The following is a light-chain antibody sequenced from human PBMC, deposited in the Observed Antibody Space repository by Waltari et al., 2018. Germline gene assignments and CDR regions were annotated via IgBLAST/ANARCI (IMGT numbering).Light chain of an antibody. V-gene: IGKV1-9*01. CDR2: GAS. CDR1: QGLTSY. Sequence: DIQLTQSPSFLSASVGDRVTITCRASQGLTSYFAWYQQKPGNAPKLLIYGASTLQSGVPSRFSGSGSVTEFTLTISSLQPEDSATYYCQQLNSYPITFGQGTRVESK. J-gene: IGKJ5*01. CDR3: QQLNSYPIT.